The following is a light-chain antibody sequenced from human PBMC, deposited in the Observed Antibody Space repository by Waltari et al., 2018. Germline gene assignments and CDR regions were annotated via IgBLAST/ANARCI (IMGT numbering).Light chain of an antibody. CDR3: QQSYDYLFT. Sequence: DIQMTQSPSSLSASVGDTVTITCRTSQNINRYLNWYQNKPGRAPKLLIVAASTLQSGVPSRFSGSGTNTEFILTINGLQPEDLATYYCQQSYDYLFTFGPGTRVDL. CDR2: AAS. CDR1: QNINRY. J-gene: IGKJ3*01. V-gene: IGKV1-39*01.